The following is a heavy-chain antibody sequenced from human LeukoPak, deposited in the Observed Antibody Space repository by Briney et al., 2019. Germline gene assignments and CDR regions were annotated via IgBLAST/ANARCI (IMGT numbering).Heavy chain of an antibody. V-gene: IGHV1-58*02. CDR2: IVVGSGNT. Sequence: SVKVSCKASGFTFTSSAMQWVRQARGQRLEWIGWIVVGSGNTNYAQKFQERVTITRDMSTSTAYMELSSLRSEDTAVYYCAADGAGHTPLGEPTGKFDPWGQGTLVTVSS. CDR1: GFTFTSSA. D-gene: IGHD1-14*01. CDR3: AADGAGHTPLGEPTGKFDP. J-gene: IGHJ5*02.